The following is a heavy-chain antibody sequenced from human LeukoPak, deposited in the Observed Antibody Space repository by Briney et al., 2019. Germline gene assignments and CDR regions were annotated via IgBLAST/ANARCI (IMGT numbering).Heavy chain of an antibody. CDR2: ISGSGGST. D-gene: IGHD3-22*01. J-gene: IGHJ4*02. CDR1: GFTFSSYA. V-gene: IGHV3-23*01. Sequence: GGSLRLSCAASGFTFSSYAMSWVRQAPGKGLEWVSAISGSGGSTYYADSVKGRFTISRDNSKNTLYLQMNSLRAEDTAVYYCAKKNGHDSSGYYYFDYWGQGTLVTVSS. CDR3: AKKNGHDSSGYYYFDY.